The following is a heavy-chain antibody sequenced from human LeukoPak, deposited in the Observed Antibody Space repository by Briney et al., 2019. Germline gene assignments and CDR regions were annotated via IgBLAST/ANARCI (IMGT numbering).Heavy chain of an antibody. D-gene: IGHD2-8*02. Sequence: GGSLRLSCAASGFTFTNYAMTWVRQAPGKGLEWVSTVGGVSGNTYYADSVKGRFTISRDRSKNTLYLEMSGLSPEDTAVYYCARDSGAVEDTGVGSDYWGQGTLVTVSS. J-gene: IGHJ4*02. CDR1: GFTFTNYA. V-gene: IGHV3-23*01. CDR3: ARDSGAVEDTGVGSDY. CDR2: VGGVSGNT.